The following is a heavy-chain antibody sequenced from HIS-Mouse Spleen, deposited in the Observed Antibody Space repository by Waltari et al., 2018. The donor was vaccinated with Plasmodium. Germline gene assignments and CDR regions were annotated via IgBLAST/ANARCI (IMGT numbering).Heavy chain of an antibody. CDR3: ARAPIRDAFDI. V-gene: IGHV4-34*01. CDR1: GGSFRCSS. Sequence: QVQLQQWGAGLLKPSETLSLTCAVYGGSFRCSSWSWIRQPPGKGLEWIGEINHSGSTNYNPSLKSRVTISVDTSKNQFSLKLSSVTAADTAVYYCARAPIRDAFDIWGQGTMVTVSS. CDR2: INHSGST. J-gene: IGHJ3*02. D-gene: IGHD3-9*01.